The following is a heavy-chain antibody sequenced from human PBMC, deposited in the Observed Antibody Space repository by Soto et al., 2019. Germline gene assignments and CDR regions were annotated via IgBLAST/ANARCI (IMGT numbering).Heavy chain of an antibody. CDR3: ARVDGDSSGLFDY. V-gene: IGHV4-30-2*01. CDR2: IYHSGST. D-gene: IGHD3-22*01. CDR1: GGSISSGGYS. J-gene: IGHJ4*02. Sequence: QLQLQESGSGLVKPSQTLSLTCAVSGGSISSGGYSWSWIRQPPGKGLEWIGYIYHSGSTYYNPSLKSRDTTSVDRSKNQFSLKLSSVTAADTAVYYCARVDGDSSGLFDYWGQGTLVTVSS.